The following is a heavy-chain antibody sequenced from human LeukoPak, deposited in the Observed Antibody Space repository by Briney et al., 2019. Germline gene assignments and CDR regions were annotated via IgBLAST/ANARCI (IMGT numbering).Heavy chain of an antibody. CDR1: GFTFSTSW. D-gene: IGHD6-19*01. CDR3: VRDGWEHLFDY. J-gene: IGHJ4*02. CDR2: IKPDGSAA. V-gene: IGHV3-7*01. Sequence: GGSLRLSCIVSGFTFSTSWMSWVRQAPGKGPESVGRIKPDGSAANYVGSVEGRFSVSRDNAENSLYLQMSSLRDEDTAIYHCVRDGWEHLFDYWGQGTLVTVSS.